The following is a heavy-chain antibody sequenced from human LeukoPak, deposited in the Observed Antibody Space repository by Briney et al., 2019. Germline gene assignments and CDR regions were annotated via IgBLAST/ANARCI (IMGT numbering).Heavy chain of an antibody. D-gene: IGHD2-2*01. CDR3: TPGGYAEPQNLYT. Sequence: MPGGSLRLSCAASGFTFSNAWMSWVRQAPGKGLEWVGRIKSKTDGGTTDYAAPVKGRFTISRDDSKNTLYLQMNSLKTEDTAVYYCTPGGYAEPQNLYTWGQEPLVPVSS. CDR1: GFTFSNAW. J-gene: IGHJ5*02. CDR2: IKSKTDGGTT. V-gene: IGHV3-15*01.